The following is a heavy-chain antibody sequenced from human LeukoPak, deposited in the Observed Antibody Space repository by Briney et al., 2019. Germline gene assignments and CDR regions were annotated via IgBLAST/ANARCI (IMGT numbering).Heavy chain of an antibody. V-gene: IGHV1-18*04. J-gene: IGHJ4*02. CDR1: GYTFTGYY. CDR3: ATHGAQLASGYFDY. D-gene: IGHD6-13*01. CDR2: ISAYNGNT. Sequence: ASVKVSCKASGYTFTGYYMHWVRQAPGQGLEWMGWISAYNGNTNYAQKLQGRVTMTEDTSTDTAYMELSSLRSGDTAVYYCATHGAQLASGYFDYWGQGTLVTVSS.